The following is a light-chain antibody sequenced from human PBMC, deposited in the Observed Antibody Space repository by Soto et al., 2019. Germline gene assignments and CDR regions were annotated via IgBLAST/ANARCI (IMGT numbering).Light chain of an antibody. Sequence: EIVLTQSPGTLSLSPGERATLSCRASQSVSSSYLAWYQQKPGQASRLLIYGASSRATGIPDRFSGSGSGTDFTLTISRLEPVDFAVYYCQQYGSSPQTFGQGTKVEIK. V-gene: IGKV3-20*01. CDR3: QQYGSSPQT. CDR1: QSVSSSY. J-gene: IGKJ1*01. CDR2: GAS.